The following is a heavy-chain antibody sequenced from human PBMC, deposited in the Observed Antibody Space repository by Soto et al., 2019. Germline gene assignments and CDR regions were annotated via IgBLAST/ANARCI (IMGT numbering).Heavy chain of an antibody. CDR2: INHSGST. CDR1: GGSFSGYY. CDR3: ASLRAIAARPGEGYYYGMDV. J-gene: IGHJ6*02. Sequence: TSETLSLTCAVYGGSFSGYYWSWIRQPPGKGLEWIGEINHSGSTNYNPSLKSRVTISVDTSKNQFSLKLSSVTAADTAVYYCASLRAIAARPGEGYYYGMDVWGQGTTVTVSS. D-gene: IGHD6-6*01. V-gene: IGHV4-34*01.